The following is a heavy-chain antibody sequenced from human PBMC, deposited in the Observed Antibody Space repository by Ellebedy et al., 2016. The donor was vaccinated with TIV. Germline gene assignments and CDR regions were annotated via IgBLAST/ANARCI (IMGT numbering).Heavy chain of an antibody. CDR3: ARGGASYSDY. CDR1: GGSISSSSYY. CDR2: IYYSGTT. J-gene: IGHJ4*02. Sequence: SETLSLTCTVSGGSISSSSYYWGWIRQPPGKGLEWTGSIYYSGTTYYNPSLKSRITISVDTSKNQFSLKLSSVTAADTAIYYCARGGASYSDYWGQGTLVTVSS. V-gene: IGHV4-39*07. D-gene: IGHD4/OR15-4a*01.